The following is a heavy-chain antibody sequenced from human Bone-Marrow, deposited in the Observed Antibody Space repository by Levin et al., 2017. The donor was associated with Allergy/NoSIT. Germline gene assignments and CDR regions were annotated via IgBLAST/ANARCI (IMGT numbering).Heavy chain of an antibody. CDR3: AKEFFEWPIVGLVGISPYDY. V-gene: IGHV3-30*18. D-gene: IGHD2-21*01. CDR2: ISYDGNDE. CDR1: GFDIDAYG. Sequence: GESLKISCAASGFDIDAYGMAWVRQAPGKGLEWVAVISYDGNDEYYGDSVKGRFTISRENFNNTLHLQMNSLRVEDTAVYYCAKEFFEWPIVGLVGISPYDYWGQGAVVTVSS. J-gene: IGHJ4*02.